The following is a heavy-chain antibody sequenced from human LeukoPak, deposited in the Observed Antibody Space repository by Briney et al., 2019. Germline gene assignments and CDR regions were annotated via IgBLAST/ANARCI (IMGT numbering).Heavy chain of an antibody. D-gene: IGHD2-21*02. J-gene: IGHJ4*02. CDR1: GFTLSNYA. V-gene: IGHV3-23*01. CDR2: ISYGGDMT. CDR3: AKSDCGGDCYLLDY. Sequence: GGSLRLSCAASGFTLSNYAMSWVGQTPEKGGEWVSSISYGGDMTHHADAVKGGLIIYRDIYKKTLYLQMNSLRAEDTAVYYCAKSDCGGDCYLLDYWGQGTLVTVSS.